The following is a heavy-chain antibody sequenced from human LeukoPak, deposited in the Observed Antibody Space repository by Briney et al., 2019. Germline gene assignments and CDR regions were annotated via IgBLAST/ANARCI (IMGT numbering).Heavy chain of an antibody. Sequence: GGSLRLSCAASGFTFSSYDMHWVRQVTGKGLEWVSGIGTAGDTDSPGSVKGRFSISRENAKNSLYLQMNSLRAEDTAVYYCAIDGSSYSSSWYVTHSWGQGTLVTVSS. V-gene: IGHV3-13*01. CDR1: GFTFSSYD. CDR3: AIDGSSYSSSWYVTHS. J-gene: IGHJ4*02. CDR2: IGTAGDT. D-gene: IGHD6-13*01.